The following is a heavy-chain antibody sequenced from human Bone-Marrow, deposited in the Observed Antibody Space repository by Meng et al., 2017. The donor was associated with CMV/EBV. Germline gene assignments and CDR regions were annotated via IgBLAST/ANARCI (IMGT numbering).Heavy chain of an antibody. D-gene: IGHD1-20*01. CDR2: ISAYNGNT. J-gene: IGHJ3*02. Sequence: ASVKVSCKASGYTFTSYGISWVRQAPGQGLEWMGWISAYNGNTNYAQKLQGRVTMTTDTSTSTAYMELRSLRSDDTAVYYCAREVGHKSNWRRLGDAFAIWGQGLMVNVSS. CDR1: GYTFTSYG. V-gene: IGHV1-18*01. CDR3: AREVGHKSNWRRLGDAFAI.